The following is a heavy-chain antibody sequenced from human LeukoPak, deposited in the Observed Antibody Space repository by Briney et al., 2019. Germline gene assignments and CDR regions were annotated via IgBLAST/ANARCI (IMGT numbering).Heavy chain of an antibody. V-gene: IGHV4-39*01. J-gene: IGHJ4*02. CDR1: GGSISRSSYY. CDR3: ARLRALLWFGEHHYYFDY. D-gene: IGHD3-10*01. Sequence: PSETLSLTCTVSGGSISRSSYYWGWIRQPPGKGLEWIASIYYSGNTYYNPSLKSRVTISVDTSKNQFSLKLSSVTAADTAVYYCARLRALLWFGEHHYYFDYWGQGTLVTVSS. CDR2: IYYSGNT.